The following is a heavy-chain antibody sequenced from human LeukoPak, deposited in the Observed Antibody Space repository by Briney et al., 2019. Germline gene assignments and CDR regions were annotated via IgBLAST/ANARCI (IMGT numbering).Heavy chain of an antibody. J-gene: IGHJ6*03. Sequence: ASVKVSCKASGYVFTSYGISWVRQAPGQGLEWMGWISAYNGNTNYAQKLQGRVTMTTDTSTSTAYMELRSLRSDDTAVYYCAGIGVAATPYYYYMDVWGKGTTVTVSS. V-gene: IGHV1-18*01. CDR2: ISAYNGNT. D-gene: IGHD2-15*01. CDR1: GYVFTSYG. CDR3: AGIGVAATPYYYYMDV.